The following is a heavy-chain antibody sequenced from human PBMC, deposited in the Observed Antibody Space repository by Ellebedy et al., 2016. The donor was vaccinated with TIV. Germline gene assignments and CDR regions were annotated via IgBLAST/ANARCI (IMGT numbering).Heavy chain of an antibody. Sequence: AASVKVSCKASGYTFSSYAMNWVRQAPGQGLEWMGWINTNTGNPTYAQGLTGRFVFSSDTSVSTAYLQISSLKAEDSAVYYCARDDYGDYVRHFQHWGQGTLVTVSS. CDR3: ARDDYGDYVRHFQH. J-gene: IGHJ1*01. V-gene: IGHV7-4-1*02. CDR2: INTNTGNP. D-gene: IGHD4-17*01. CDR1: GYTFSSYA.